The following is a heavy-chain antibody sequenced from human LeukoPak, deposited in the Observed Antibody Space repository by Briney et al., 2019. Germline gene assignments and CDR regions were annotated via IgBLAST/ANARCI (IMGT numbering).Heavy chain of an antibody. CDR2: IYSGGST. CDR3: TTDYYGSGDIAGTFDY. CDR1: EFSVGSNY. V-gene: IGHV3-66*01. D-gene: IGHD3-10*01. Sequence: GGSLRLSCAASEFSVGSNYMTWVRQAPGKGLEWVSLIYSGGSTYYADSVKGRFTISRDNSKNTLYLQMNSLKTEDTAVYYCTTDYYGSGDIAGTFDYWGQGTLVTVSS. J-gene: IGHJ4*02.